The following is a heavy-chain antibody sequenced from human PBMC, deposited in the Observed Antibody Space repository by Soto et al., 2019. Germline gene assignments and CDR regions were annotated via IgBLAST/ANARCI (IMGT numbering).Heavy chain of an antibody. CDR3: ARGGYSYGYDQGY. CDR1: GFTFSSYA. J-gene: IGHJ4*02. V-gene: IGHV3-30-3*01. Sequence: GGSLRLSCAASGFTFSSYAMHWVRQAPGKGLEWVAVISYDGSNKYYADSVKGRFTISRDNSKNTLYLQMNSLRAEDTAVYYCARGGYSYGYDQGYWGQGTLVTVSS. D-gene: IGHD5-18*01. CDR2: ISYDGSNK.